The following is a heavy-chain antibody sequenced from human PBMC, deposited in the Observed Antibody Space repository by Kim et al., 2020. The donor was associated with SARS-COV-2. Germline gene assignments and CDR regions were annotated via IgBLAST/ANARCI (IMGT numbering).Heavy chain of an antibody. Sequence: SETLSLTCTVSGGSISSSSYYWGWIRQPPGKGLEWIGSIYYSGSTYYNPSLKSRVTISVDTSKNQFSLKLSSVTAADTAVYYCARLYRSGSSGWLGFDAFDIWGQGTMVTVSS. J-gene: IGHJ3*02. V-gene: IGHV4-39*01. CDR3: ARLYRSGSSGWLGFDAFDI. CDR1: GGSISSSSYY. CDR2: IYYSGST. D-gene: IGHD6-19*01.